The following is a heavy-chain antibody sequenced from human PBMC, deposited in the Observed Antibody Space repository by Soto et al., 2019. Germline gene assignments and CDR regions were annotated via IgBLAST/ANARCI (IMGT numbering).Heavy chain of an antibody. V-gene: IGHV4-39*01. Sequence: SETLSLTCTVSGGSISSSSYYWGWIRQPPGKGLEWIGSIYYSGNTYYNPSLKSRVTISVDTSKNQFSLRLSSVTAADTAVYYCARALQPVIITLASWAQGTLVPVS. CDR1: GGSISSSSYY. J-gene: IGHJ5*02. CDR2: IYYSGNT. D-gene: IGHD3-22*01. CDR3: ARALQPVIITLAS.